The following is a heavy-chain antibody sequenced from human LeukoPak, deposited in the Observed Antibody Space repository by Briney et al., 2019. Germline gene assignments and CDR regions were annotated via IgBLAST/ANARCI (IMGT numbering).Heavy chain of an antibody. Sequence: ASVKVSCKASGYTFTSYGISWVRQAPGQGLEWMGWISAYNGNTNYAQKLQGRVTMTTDTSTSTAYMELRSLRSDDTAVYYCARVLVPAANSNWFDPWGQGTLVTVSS. CDR3: ARVLVPAANSNWFDP. J-gene: IGHJ5*02. D-gene: IGHD2-2*01. CDR1: GYTFTSYG. CDR2: ISAYNGNT. V-gene: IGHV1-18*01.